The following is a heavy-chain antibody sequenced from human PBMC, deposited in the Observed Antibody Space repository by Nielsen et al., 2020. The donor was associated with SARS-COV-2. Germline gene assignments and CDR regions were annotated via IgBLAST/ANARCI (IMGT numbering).Heavy chain of an antibody. CDR1: GYTFISFY. Sequence: ASVKVSCKASGYTFISFYILWVRQAPGQGLESMGIISPSGGGTTSAQKFLGRVTMTWDTSTSTVYMELNSLTSEDTAVYYCARAALPVRCSGGRCYSGEYFHHWGQGTRVTVSS. CDR3: ARAALPVRCSGGRCYSGEYFHH. J-gene: IGHJ1*01. D-gene: IGHD2-15*01. CDR2: ISPSGGGT. V-gene: IGHV1-46*01.